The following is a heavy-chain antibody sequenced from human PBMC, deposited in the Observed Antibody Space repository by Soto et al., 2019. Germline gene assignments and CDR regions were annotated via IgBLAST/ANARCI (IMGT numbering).Heavy chain of an antibody. J-gene: IGHJ5*02. Sequence: ASVKVSCKASGYTFTSYGISWVRQAPGQGLEWMGWISAYKGNTNYAQKLQGRVTMTTDTSTSTAYMELRSLRSDDTAVYYCARVPVRYCSSTSCYRGRLDPWGQGTLVTVSS. CDR2: ISAYKGNT. CDR1: GYTFTSYG. D-gene: IGHD2-2*01. V-gene: IGHV1-18*01. CDR3: ARVPVRYCSSTSCYRGRLDP.